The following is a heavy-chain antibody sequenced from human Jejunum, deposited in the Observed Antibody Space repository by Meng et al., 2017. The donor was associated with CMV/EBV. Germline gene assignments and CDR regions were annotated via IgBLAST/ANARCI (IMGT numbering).Heavy chain of an antibody. CDR1: GFTVSSFY. Sequence: EVQLVESGGGLVQPGGSLRLSCAASGFTVSSFYMTWVRQAPGKGLEWVSVIYSDGSTYYADSVKGRFTISRDNSRNTLYLQMNSLRAEDTAVYYCGRESGANSGIDYWGQGTLVTVS. V-gene: IGHV3-66*01. CDR2: IYSDGST. CDR3: GRESGANSGIDY. J-gene: IGHJ4*02. D-gene: IGHD4/OR15-4a*01.